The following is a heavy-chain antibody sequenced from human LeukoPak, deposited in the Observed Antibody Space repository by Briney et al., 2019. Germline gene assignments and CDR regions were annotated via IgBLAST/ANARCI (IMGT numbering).Heavy chain of an antibody. CDR2: INHSGST. D-gene: IGHD3-10*01. CDR1: GGSFSGYY. Sequence: PSETLSLTCAVYGGSFSGYYWSWIRQPPGKGLEWIGEINHSGSTNYNPSLKSRVTISVDTSKNQFSLKLSSVTAADTAVYYCARDLYYYGSGNYVPGLPDFWGQGILVTVSS. V-gene: IGHV4-34*01. J-gene: IGHJ4*02. CDR3: ARDLYYYGSGNYVPGLPDF.